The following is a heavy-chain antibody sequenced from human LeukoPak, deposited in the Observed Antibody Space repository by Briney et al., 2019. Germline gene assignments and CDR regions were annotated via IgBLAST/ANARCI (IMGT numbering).Heavy chain of an antibody. CDR1: GHTFSDYY. V-gene: IGHV1-69-2*01. CDR3: ATAYWTFKTYGAFDV. CDR2: VDPEDGRT. J-gene: IGHJ3*01. D-gene: IGHD3/OR15-3a*01. Sequence: ASVKISCKASGHTFSDYYMHWVQQVPGKGLEWMGRVDPEDGRTKYAEKFQGRVTMTTDTSAGTAYLELSSLRPEDTAIYYCATAYWTFKTYGAFDVWGQGTRVTVPS.